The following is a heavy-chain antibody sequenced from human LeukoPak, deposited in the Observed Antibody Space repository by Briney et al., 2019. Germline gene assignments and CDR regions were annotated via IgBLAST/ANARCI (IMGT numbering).Heavy chain of an antibody. Sequence: GGSLRLSCAASGFTFSSYSMNWVRQAPGKGLEWVSYISSSSSTIYYADSVKGRFTISRDNSKNTVYLQMNSLRAEDTAVYYCAREGTYYYASGSYQGYYFDYWGQGTLVTVSS. V-gene: IGHV3-48*01. CDR1: GFTFSSYS. CDR2: ISSSSSTI. D-gene: IGHD3-10*01. J-gene: IGHJ4*02. CDR3: AREGTYYYASGSYQGYYFDY.